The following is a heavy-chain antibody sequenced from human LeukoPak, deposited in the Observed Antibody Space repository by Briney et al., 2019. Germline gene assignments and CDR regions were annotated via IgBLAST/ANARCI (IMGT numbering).Heavy chain of an antibody. V-gene: IGHV3-30*18. J-gene: IGHJ4*02. CDR3: AKDYTIFGIVIHLFDY. CDR1: GFTFSSYG. Sequence: PGGSLRLSCVGTGFTFSSYGMHWVRQAPGKGLEWVAVISYDGSNEDYADSVTGRSNISRDNSKNTLYLQMNSLRPEDTAVYYCAKDYTIFGIVIHLFDYWGQGTLVTVSS. CDR2: ISYDGSNE. D-gene: IGHD3-3*01.